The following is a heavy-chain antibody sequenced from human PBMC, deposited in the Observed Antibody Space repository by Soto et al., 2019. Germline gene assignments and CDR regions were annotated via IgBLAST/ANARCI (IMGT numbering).Heavy chain of an antibody. CDR1: GGSFSGYY. D-gene: IGHD3-16*02. V-gene: IGHV4-34*01. J-gene: IGHJ5*02. CDR2: INHSGST. CDR3: ARTGYYDYVWGSYRPGYNWFDP. Sequence: SETLSLTCAVYGGSFSGYYWSWIRQPPGKGLEWIGEINHSGSTNYNPSLKSRVTISVDTSKNQFSLKLSSVTAADTAVYYCARTGYYDYVWGSYRPGYNWFDPWGQGTLVTVSS.